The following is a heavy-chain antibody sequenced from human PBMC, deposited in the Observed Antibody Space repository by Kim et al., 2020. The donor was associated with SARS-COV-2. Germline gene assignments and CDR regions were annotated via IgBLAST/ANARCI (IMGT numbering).Heavy chain of an antibody. CDR1: GGTFSSYA. CDR2: IIPIFGTA. D-gene: IGHD3-10*01. CDR3: ARDYGSGSQPDY. Sequence: SVKVSCKASGGTFSSYAISWVRQAPGQGLEWMGGIIPIFGTANYAQKFQGRVTITADESTSTAYMELSSLRSEDTAVYYCARDYGSGSQPDYWGQGTLVTVSS. V-gene: IGHV1-69*13. J-gene: IGHJ4*02.